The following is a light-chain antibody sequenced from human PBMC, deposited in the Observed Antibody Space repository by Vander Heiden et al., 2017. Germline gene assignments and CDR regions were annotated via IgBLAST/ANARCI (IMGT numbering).Light chain of an antibody. CDR3: LQDYNYPRK. CDR1: QGIRTD. J-gene: IGKJ1*01. Sequence: AIQITQSPSSLSASVGDRVTITCRASQGIRTDLDWYQQKPGKAPKLLIYAASTLQSGVPSRFSGSGSGTDFTLTISSLQPEDFATYYCLQDYNYPRKLGQGTKVEIK. CDR2: AAS. V-gene: IGKV1-6*01.